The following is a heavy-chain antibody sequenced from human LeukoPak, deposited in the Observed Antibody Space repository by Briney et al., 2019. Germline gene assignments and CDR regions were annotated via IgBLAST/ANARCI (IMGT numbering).Heavy chain of an antibody. CDR3: ARDAAYYGGRYFDY. Sequence: SETLSLTCTVSGGSVSCYYWSWIRQPPGKGLEWIGYIYYSGSTNYNPSLKSRVTISVDTSKNQFSLKLSSVTAADTAVYYCARDAAYYGGRYFDYWGQGTLVTDSS. J-gene: IGHJ4*02. V-gene: IGHV4-59*02. D-gene: IGHD4-23*01. CDR2: IYYSGST. CDR1: GGSVSCYY.